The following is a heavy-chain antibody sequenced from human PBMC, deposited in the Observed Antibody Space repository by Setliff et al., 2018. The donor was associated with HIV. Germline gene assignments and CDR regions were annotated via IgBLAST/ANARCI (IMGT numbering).Heavy chain of an antibody. CDR2: INFSGGT. Sequence: KPSETLSLTCAVYGGSFSGYSWNWIRQSPGKGLGWIGEINFSGGTNYNPSLKSRVTISVDTSKNQLSLTLTSVTAADTAVYYCARGPDCDATTCGDYYYMDVWGKGTTVTVSS. V-gene: IGHV4-34*01. J-gene: IGHJ6*03. CDR1: GGSFSGYS. CDR3: ARGPDCDATTCGDYYYMDV. D-gene: IGHD2-2*01.